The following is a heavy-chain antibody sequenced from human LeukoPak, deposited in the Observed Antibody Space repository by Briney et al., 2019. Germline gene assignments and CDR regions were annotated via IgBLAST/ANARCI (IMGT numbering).Heavy chain of an antibody. V-gene: IGHV3-21*01. Sequence: GGSLRLSCAASGFTFSSYSMNWVRQAPGKGLEWVSSISSSSSYIYYADLVKGRFTISRDNAKNSLYLQMNSLRAEDTAVYYCARNLGRGYYFDYWGQGTLVTVSS. D-gene: IGHD3-16*01. CDR2: ISSSSSYI. CDR3: ARNLGRGYYFDY. CDR1: GFTFSSYS. J-gene: IGHJ4*02.